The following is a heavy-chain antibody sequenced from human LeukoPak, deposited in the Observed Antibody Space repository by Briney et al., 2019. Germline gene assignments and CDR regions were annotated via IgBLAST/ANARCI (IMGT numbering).Heavy chain of an antibody. Sequence: GGSLRLSCAASGFTFSSYAMTWVRQAPGKGLEWVSANTGSGGTTYYADTVMGRFTISRDNSKNTLYLQMNSLRAEDTAVYYCAKLQSDGLRTYYGMDVWGQGTTVTVSS. CDR2: NTGSGGTT. V-gene: IGHV3-23*01. J-gene: IGHJ6*02. CDR3: AKLQSDGLRTYYGMDV. CDR1: GFTFSSYA. D-gene: IGHD4-17*01.